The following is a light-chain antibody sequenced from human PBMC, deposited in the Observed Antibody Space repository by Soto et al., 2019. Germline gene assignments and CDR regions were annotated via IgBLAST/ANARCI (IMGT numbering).Light chain of an antibody. J-gene: IGLJ3*02. Sequence: QSVLTQPPSASGTPGQRVTISCSGSTSNIGTNSVNWYQQLPGTAPKLLIYSDNRRPSGVPDRFSGSRSGPSASLAISGLQSEDEADYHCSSLAGSYNLVFGGGTKVTVL. V-gene: IGLV1-44*01. CDR1: TSNIGTNS. CDR2: SDN. CDR3: SSLAGSYNLV.